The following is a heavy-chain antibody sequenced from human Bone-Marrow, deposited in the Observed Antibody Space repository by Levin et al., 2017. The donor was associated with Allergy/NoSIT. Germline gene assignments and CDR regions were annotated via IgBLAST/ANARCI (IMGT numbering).Heavy chain of an antibody. J-gene: IGHJ4*02. D-gene: IGHD4-17*01. Sequence: GESLKISCAVSGVTRNNYTLTWVRQPPGKGLEWLSYISNSGRTIYYADSVKGRFTISRDPAKNSLYLQMNSLRVEDTAAYYCARWGRRLRKLDYWGQGTLVNVSS. V-gene: IGHV3-48*01. CDR2: ISNSGRTI. CDR3: ARWGRRLRKLDY. CDR1: GVTRNNYT.